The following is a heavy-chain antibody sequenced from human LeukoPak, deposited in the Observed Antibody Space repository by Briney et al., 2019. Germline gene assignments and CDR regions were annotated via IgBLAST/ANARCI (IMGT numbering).Heavy chain of an antibody. D-gene: IGHD2-21*02. CDR1: GYTFTSYG. Sequence: ASVKVSCKSSGYTFTSYGISWVRQAPGQGLEWMGWFSAYNGNTNYAQKLQGRVTMTTDTSTSTAYMELRSLRSDDTAVYYCAATLIVVVTGSAAFDIWGQGTMVTVSS. J-gene: IGHJ3*02. V-gene: IGHV1-18*01. CDR2: FSAYNGNT. CDR3: AATLIVVVTGSAAFDI.